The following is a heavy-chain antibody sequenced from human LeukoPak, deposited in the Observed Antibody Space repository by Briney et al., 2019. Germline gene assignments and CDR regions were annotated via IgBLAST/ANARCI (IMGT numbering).Heavy chain of an antibody. CDR3: ARRAHYCSSTVSGYANLDY. CDR2: TSGDDQDK. CDR1: GFTFSDYD. Sequence: PGGSLRLSCAASGFTFSDYDMSWIRQARGEGLEWVSDTSGDDQDKYYADSVKGPFTTYRDHDKNSLYLQVKSLRAADPAVYYCARRAHYCSSTVSGYANLDYWGQGTLVTVSS. V-gene: IGHV3-11*01. D-gene: IGHD2-2*01. J-gene: IGHJ4*02.